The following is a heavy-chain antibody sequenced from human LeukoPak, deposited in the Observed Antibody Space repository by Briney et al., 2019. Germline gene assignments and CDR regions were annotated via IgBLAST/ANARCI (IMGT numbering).Heavy chain of an antibody. CDR3: AKDYKVRFGKLIAFDL. J-gene: IGHJ3*01. V-gene: IGHV3-23*01. CDR1: GFTFSSYA. D-gene: IGHD3-10*01. CDR2: ISGSGGST. Sequence: GGSLRLSCAASGFTFSSYAMSWVRQAPGKGLEWVSAISGSGGSTYYADSVKGRFTISRDNSKNTLYLRMNSLRAEDTAVYYCAKDYKVRFGKLIAFDLWGQGTMVTVSS.